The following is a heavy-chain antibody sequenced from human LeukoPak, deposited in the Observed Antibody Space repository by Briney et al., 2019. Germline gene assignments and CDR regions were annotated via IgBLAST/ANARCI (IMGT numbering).Heavy chain of an antibody. CDR2: IYPGDSDT. CDR3: ARLSGRYDSSGLDAFDI. D-gene: IGHD3-22*01. J-gene: IGHJ3*02. CDR1: GSRFPTYW. V-gene: IGHV5-51*01. Sequence: GESLQISCKGSGSRFPTYWIGWVRPVPGKGLEWRGIIYPGDSDTRYSPSFQGQVPISADKSISTAYLQWSSLKASDNAMYYCARLSGRYDSSGLDAFDIWGQGTMVTVSS.